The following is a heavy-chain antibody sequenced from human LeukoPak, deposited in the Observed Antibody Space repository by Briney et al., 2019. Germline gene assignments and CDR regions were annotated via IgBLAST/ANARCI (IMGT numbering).Heavy chain of an antibody. CDR2: ISSSGSTK. J-gene: IGHJ4*02. CDR1: GFTFSNYE. D-gene: IGHD4-11*01. V-gene: IGHV3-48*03. CDR3: ARDPGYSNNFDC. Sequence: PGGSLRLSCAASGFTFSNYEMNWGRQAPGKGLEWISYISSSGSTKKYADSVKGRFTISRDNAKNSLYLQMNSLRAEDTAVYYCARDPGYSNNFDCWGQGTLVTVSS.